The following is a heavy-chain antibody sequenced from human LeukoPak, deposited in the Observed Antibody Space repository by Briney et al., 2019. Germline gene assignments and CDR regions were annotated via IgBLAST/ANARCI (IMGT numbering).Heavy chain of an antibody. CDR2: ISHEGSSQ. D-gene: IGHD6-19*01. CDR1: GFSFGSYG. J-gene: IGHJ4*02. Sequence: PGGSLRLSCAASGFSFGSYGIHWVRQALGKGLEWVAVISHEGSSQYYADSVKGRFTISRDNSKNMVYLQMSSLRDEDTAVYYCARTREQWQVLDYWGQGTLVTVSS. CDR3: ARTREQWQVLDY. V-gene: IGHV3-30*03.